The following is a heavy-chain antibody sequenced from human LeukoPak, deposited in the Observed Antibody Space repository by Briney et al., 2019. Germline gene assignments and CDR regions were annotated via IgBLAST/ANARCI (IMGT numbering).Heavy chain of an antibody. J-gene: IGHJ4*02. CDR2: ISYDGSNK. CDR3: TTWGGSYGIY. V-gene: IGHV3-30-3*01. D-gene: IGHD3-10*01. CDR1: GFTFSSYA. Sequence: HPGGSLRLSCAASGFTFSSYAMHWVRQAPGEGLEWVAVISYDGSNKYYADSVKGRFTISRDNSKNTPYLQMNSLKTEDTAVYYCTTWGGSYGIYWGQGTLVTVSS.